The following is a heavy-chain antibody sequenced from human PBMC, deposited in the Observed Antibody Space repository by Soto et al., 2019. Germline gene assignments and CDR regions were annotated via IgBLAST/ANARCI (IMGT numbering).Heavy chain of an antibody. J-gene: IGHJ3*02. Sequence: SETLSLTSTVSGDCVSSGSYYWSWIRQPPGKGLEWIGYIHYSGSTNYNPSLKSRVTISVDTSKDQFSLKLSSVTAADTAVYYCARDYCSGGSCYIGDAFDIWGQGTMVTVSS. CDR2: IHYSGST. D-gene: IGHD2-15*01. CDR1: GDCVSSGSYY. CDR3: ARDYCSGGSCYIGDAFDI. V-gene: IGHV4-61*01.